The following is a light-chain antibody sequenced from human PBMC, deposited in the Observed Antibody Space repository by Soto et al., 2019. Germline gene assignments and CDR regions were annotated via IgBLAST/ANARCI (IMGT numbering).Light chain of an antibody. CDR3: QQHSKWPIT. J-gene: IGKJ5*01. CDR1: QSVDSN. CDR2: GIS. Sequence: EIVMTQSPGTLSLSPGEPATLSCRASQSVDSNYLAWDQQKPGQAPRLLVYGISTRATDIPARFSGSGSGTEFTLTISSLQSEDFGIYYCQQHSKWPITFGQGTRLEIK. V-gene: IGKV3D-15*01.